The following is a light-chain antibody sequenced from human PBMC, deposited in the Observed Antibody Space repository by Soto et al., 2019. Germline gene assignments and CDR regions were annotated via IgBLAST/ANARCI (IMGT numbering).Light chain of an antibody. CDR3: SSYTISSTYV. CDR1: SSDVGGYNY. V-gene: IGLV2-14*01. CDR2: EVS. Sequence: QSALTQPASVSGSPGRSITFSCTGTSSDVGGYNYVSWYQLHPGKAPKLMIYEVSNRPSGVSNRFSGSKSGNTASLTISGLQTEDEADYFCSSYTISSTYVFGTGTKLTVL. J-gene: IGLJ1*01.